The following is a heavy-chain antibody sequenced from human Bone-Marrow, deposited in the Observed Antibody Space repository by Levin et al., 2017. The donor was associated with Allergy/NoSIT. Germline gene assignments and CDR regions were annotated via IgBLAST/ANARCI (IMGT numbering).Heavy chain of an antibody. D-gene: IGHD6-6*01. Sequence: GGSLRLSCAASGFTFSSYSMNWVRQAPGKGLEWVSSISSSSSYIYYADSVKGRFTISRDNAKNSLYLQMNSLRAEDTAVYYCARDLFFYESSSSGMDVWGQGTTVTVSS. J-gene: IGHJ6*02. V-gene: IGHV3-21*01. CDR1: GFTFSSYS. CDR2: ISSSSSYI. CDR3: ARDLFFYESSSSGMDV.